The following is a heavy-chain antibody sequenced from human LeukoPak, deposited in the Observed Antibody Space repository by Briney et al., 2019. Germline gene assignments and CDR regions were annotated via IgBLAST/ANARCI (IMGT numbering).Heavy chain of an antibody. CDR3: ARDRAAAPDAFDI. CDR1: GGSISSGSYY. J-gene: IGHJ3*02. CDR2: IYYSGST. D-gene: IGHD6-13*01. V-gene: IGHV4-39*07. Sequence: ASETLSLTCTVSGGSISSGSYYWGWIRQPPGKGLEWIGSIYYSGSTYYNPSLKSRVTISVDTSKNQFSLKLSSVTAADTAVYYCARDRAAAPDAFDIWGKGTMVTVSS.